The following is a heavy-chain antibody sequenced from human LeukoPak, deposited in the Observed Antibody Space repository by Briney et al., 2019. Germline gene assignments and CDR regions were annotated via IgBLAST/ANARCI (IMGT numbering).Heavy chain of an antibody. J-gene: IGHJ4*02. CDR1: GDSISSYY. CDR3: ARGEWEIGLFFDY. V-gene: IGHV4-59*01. CDR2: IFNSGST. D-gene: IGHD1-26*01. Sequence: SETLSLTCTVSGDSISSYYWSWIRQPPGKGLEWIGYIFNSGSTNYNPSLKSRVTISVDTSKNQFSLKLSSVTAADTAVYYCARGEWEIGLFFDYWGQGTLVTVSS.